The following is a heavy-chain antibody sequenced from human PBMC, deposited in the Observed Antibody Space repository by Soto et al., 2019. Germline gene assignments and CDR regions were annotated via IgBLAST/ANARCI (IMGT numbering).Heavy chain of an antibody. CDR1: GFTFSSYG. D-gene: IGHD3-22*01. V-gene: IGHV3-33*01. J-gene: IGHJ4*02. CDR3: ARSWAPVYYDSSGYYFDY. Sequence: GGSLRLSCAASGFTFSSYGMHWVRQAPGQGLEWVAVIWYDGSNKYYADSVKGRFTISSDNSKNTLYRQMNSLRAEDTAVYYCARSWAPVYYDSSGYYFDYWGQGTLVTVSS. CDR2: IWYDGSNK.